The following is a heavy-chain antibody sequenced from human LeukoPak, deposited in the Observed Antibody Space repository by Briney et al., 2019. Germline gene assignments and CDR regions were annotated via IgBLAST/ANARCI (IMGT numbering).Heavy chain of an antibody. V-gene: IGHV1-2*04. J-gene: IGHJ4*02. D-gene: IGHD4-17*01. CDR1: GYTFTGYY. CDR2: INPNSGGT. CDR3: ARNYGDDEYYFDY. Sequence: GGSLRLSCAASGYTFTGYYMHWVRQAPGQGLEWMGWINPNSGGTNYAQKFQGWVTMTRDTSISTAYMELSRLRSDDTAVYYCARNYGDDEYYFDYWGQGTLVTVSS.